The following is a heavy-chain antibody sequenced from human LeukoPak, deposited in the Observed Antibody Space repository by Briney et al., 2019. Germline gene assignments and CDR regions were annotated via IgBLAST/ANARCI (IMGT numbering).Heavy chain of an antibody. CDR1: GFTFSSYG. D-gene: IGHD2-2*01. CDR2: ISYDGSNK. V-gene: IGHV3-30*03. J-gene: IGHJ5*02. CDR3: ARGVGYCSSTSCYWWFDP. Sequence: GRSLRLSCAASGFTFSSYGMHWVRQAPGKGLEWVAVISYDGSNKYYADSVKGRFTVSRDNSKNTLYLQMNSLRAEDTAVYYCARGVGYCSSTSCYWWFDPWGQGTLVTVSS.